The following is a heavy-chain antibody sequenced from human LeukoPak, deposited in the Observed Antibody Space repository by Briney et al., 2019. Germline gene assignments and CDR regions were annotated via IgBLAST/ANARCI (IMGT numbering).Heavy chain of an antibody. J-gene: IGHJ4*02. CDR1: GFTFRTYA. V-gene: IGHV3-30*18. CDR3: AKAAYDSSGYWGGYFDY. Sequence: GGSLRLSCAASGFTFRTYAILWVRQAPGKGLEWAAAISYDGSEKYYADSVKGRFTISRDNSKNTLYLQMNSLRAEDTAVYYCAKAAYDSSGYWGGYFDYWGQGTLVTVSS. CDR2: ISYDGSEK. D-gene: IGHD3-22*01.